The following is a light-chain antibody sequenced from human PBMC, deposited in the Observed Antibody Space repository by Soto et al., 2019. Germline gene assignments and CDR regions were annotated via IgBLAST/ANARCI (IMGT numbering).Light chain of an antibody. CDR1: QSVISNS. J-gene: IGKJ5*01. CDR2: GAS. CDR3: QQYGSSPIT. V-gene: IGKV3-20*01. Sequence: EVVLTQSPATLSLSPGERATLSCRASQSVISNSLAWYQQKPGQAPRLLIYGASSRATGIPDRFSGSASGTDFSASGTDFTLTISRLEPEDFAVYYCQQYGSSPITFGQGTRLEI.